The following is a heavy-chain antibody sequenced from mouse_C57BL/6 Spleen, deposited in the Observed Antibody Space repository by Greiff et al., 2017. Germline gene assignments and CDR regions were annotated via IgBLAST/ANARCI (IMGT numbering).Heavy chain of an antibody. CDR3: AITTVVAPDY. CDR1: GFNIKDYY. D-gene: IGHD1-1*01. V-gene: IGHV14-2*01. Sequence: DVQLQESGAELVKPGASVKLSCTASGFNIKDYYMHWVKQRTEPGLEWIGRIDPEDGETKYAPKFQGKATITADTSSNTAYLQLSSMTSEDTAVYYCAITTVVAPDYWGQGTTLTVSS. J-gene: IGHJ2*01. CDR2: IDPEDGET.